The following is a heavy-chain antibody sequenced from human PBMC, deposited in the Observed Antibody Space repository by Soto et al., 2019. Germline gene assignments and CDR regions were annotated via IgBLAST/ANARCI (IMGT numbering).Heavy chain of an antibody. D-gene: IGHD3-22*01. CDR3: AKRFGTGYYSPFDI. CDR1: GFTFSTYA. Sequence: GGSLRLSCAASGFTFSTYAMNYVRQAPGKGLERVSSRSVGGGDTYYADSVTGSFTISRDNSKNTLSLQMNSLSAEDTAVYYCAKRFGTGYYSPFDISGQGTMVTVAS. J-gene: IGHJ3*02. V-gene: IGHV3-23*01. CDR2: RSVGGGDT.